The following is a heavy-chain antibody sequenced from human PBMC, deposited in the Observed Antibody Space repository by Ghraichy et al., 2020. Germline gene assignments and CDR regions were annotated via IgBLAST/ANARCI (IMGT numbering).Heavy chain of an antibody. CDR1: GFSLSNARMG. CDR2: IFSNDEK. V-gene: IGHV2-26*01. J-gene: IGHJ4*02. Sequence: SGPTLVKPTETLTLTCTVSGFSLSNARMGVSWIRQPPGKALEWLAHIFSNDEKSYSTSLKSRLTISKDTSKSQLVLTMTNMDPVDTATYYCATVVLGARGVIPPPIWGQGTLVTVSS. D-gene: IGHD3-10*01. CDR3: ATVVLGARGVIPPPI.